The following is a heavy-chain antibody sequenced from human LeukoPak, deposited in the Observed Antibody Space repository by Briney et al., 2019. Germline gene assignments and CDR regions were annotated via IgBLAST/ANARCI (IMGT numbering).Heavy chain of an antibody. CDR1: GFTFSSYG. CDR2: IRYDGSNK. CDR3: ARTGTTYYYYYYMDV. Sequence: GGSLSLSCAASGFTFSSYGMHWVRQAPGKGLEWVAFIRYDGSNKYYADSVKGRFTISRDNSKNTLYLQMNSLRAEDTAVYYCARTGTTYYYYYYMDVWGKGTTVTVSS. J-gene: IGHJ6*03. D-gene: IGHD1-7*01. V-gene: IGHV3-30*02.